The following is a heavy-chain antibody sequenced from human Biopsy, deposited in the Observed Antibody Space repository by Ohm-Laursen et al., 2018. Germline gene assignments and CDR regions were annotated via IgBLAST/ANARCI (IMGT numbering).Heavy chain of an antibody. CDR1: GFSVNDNY. J-gene: IGHJ4*02. D-gene: IGHD5-18*01. CDR2: IYGDGRT. CDR3: ARGGIVSVHSYGRMGLFYFDS. V-gene: IGHV3-53*01. Sequence: SLRLSCSASGFSVNDNYMSWVRQAPGKGLEWVSFIYGDGRTFYAGSVKDRFTLSRDTSNNLMFLQMDSLRADDTAAYYCARGGIVSVHSYGRMGLFYFDSWGQGTLVTVSS.